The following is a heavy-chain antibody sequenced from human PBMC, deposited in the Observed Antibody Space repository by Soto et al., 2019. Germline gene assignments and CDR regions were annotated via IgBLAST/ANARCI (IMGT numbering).Heavy chain of an antibody. J-gene: IGHJ4*02. Sequence: PGGSLRLSCAASGFTFSSYGMHWVRQAPGKGLEWVAVISYDGSNKYYADSVKGRFTISRDNSKNTLYLQMNSLRAEDTAVYYCAKESIAAAGTHFGYWGQGTLVTVSS. V-gene: IGHV3-30*18. D-gene: IGHD6-13*01. CDR3: AKESIAAAGTHFGY. CDR1: GFTFSSYG. CDR2: ISYDGSNK.